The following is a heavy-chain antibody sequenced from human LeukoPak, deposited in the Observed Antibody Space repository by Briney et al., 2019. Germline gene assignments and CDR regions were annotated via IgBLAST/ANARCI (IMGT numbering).Heavy chain of an antibody. CDR1: GYSISSGHY. D-gene: IGHD5-18*01. V-gene: IGHV4-38-2*01. CDR2: IYYSGST. CDR3: ARSPDTAMIDY. Sequence: SETLSLTSAVSGYSISSGHYWGWIRQPPGKGLEWIGSIYYSGSTYYNPSLKSRVTLSVDTSKNQFSLKLSSMTAADTAVYYCARSPDTAMIDYWGQGTLVTVSS. J-gene: IGHJ4*02.